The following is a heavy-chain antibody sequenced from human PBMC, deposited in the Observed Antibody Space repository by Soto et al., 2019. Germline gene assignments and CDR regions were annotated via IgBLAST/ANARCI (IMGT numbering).Heavy chain of an antibody. CDR1: GFTFSNAW. CDR3: TTDAHSESSPSMDV. CDR2: IKSKTDGGTT. V-gene: IGHV3-15*07. Sequence: EVQLVESGGGLVKPGGSLRLPCAASGFTFSNAWMNWVRQAPGKGLEWVGRIKSKTDGGTTDYAAPVKGRVTISRDESINTLFHQMNSLKTEDTAVYYCTTDAHSESSPSMDVWGQGTTVTVSS. J-gene: IGHJ6*02.